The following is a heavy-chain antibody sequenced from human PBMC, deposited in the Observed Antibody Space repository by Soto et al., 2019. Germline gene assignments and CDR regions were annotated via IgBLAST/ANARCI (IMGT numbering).Heavy chain of an antibody. CDR1: VVSMSNYY. D-gene: IGHD3-3*01. V-gene: IGHV4-59*01. Sequence: SETLSLTCIVSVVSMSNYYWSCVRQSPGKGPEWIGYIYNSETTDYNPSLKSRVTISVDTSKNQFSLKVTSVTAADTAFYYCARAPVLYYFHNWGQGTLVTGSS. CDR2: IYNSETT. J-gene: IGHJ4*02. CDR3: ARAPVLYYFHN.